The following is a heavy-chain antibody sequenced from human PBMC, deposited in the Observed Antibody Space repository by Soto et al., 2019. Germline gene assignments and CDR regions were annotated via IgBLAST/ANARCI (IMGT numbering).Heavy chain of an antibody. V-gene: IGHV3-33*01. CDR3: ARAPRMAPFGI. J-gene: IGHJ3*02. CDR2: IRNDGSDK. CDR1: GFIFSPYG. Sequence: QVQLVESGGGVVQPGRSLRLSCAASGFIFSPYGIHWVRQAPGKGLEWVALIRNDGSDKYYAESVTGRFTISRDNSKNTVYLQMNSLRAEDTALYFCARAPRMAPFGIWGQGTMVTVSS.